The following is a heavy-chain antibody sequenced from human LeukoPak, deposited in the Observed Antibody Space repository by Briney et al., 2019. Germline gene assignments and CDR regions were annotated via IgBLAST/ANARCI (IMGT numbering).Heavy chain of an antibody. CDR3: ARDPLYSSGWYAFDY. J-gene: IGHJ4*02. D-gene: IGHD6-19*01. Sequence: GGSLRLSCAASGFTFSSYGMNWGRQAPGKGLEWVSSISSSSSYIYYADSVKGRFTISRDNAKNSLYLQMNSLRAEDTAVYYCARDPLYSSGWYAFDYWGQGTLVTVSS. V-gene: IGHV3-21*01. CDR1: GFTFSSYG. CDR2: ISSSSSYI.